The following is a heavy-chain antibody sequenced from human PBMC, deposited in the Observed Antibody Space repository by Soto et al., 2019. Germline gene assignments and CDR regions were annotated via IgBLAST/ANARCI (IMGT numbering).Heavy chain of an antibody. J-gene: IGHJ6*02. CDR1: EFTVSSSY. CDR2: IYSGGNT. Sequence: EVQLVETGGGLIQPGGSLRLSCAASEFTVSSSYMSWVRQAPGKGLEWVSIIYSGGNTYYADFVKGRFTISRDNSENTLYLEMNSRRAEDTAVYYCARDSVAGGYYYYYGLDVWGQGTTVTVSS. CDR3: ARDSVAGGYYYYYGLDV. V-gene: IGHV3-53*02. D-gene: IGHD2-15*01.